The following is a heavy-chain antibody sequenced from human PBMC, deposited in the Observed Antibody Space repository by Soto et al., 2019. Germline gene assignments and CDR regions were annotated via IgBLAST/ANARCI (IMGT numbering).Heavy chain of an antibody. Sequence: PSETLSLTCTVSGGSIRNYYWSWIRQPPGKGLEWIGFIYYSGNTNYNPSLKSRVTISVDTSKNQFSLKMTSVTAADTAVYYCAVTTANEYFHYWGQGTLVTVSS. J-gene: IGHJ1*01. CDR2: IYYSGNT. CDR1: GGSIRNYY. D-gene: IGHD1-1*01. V-gene: IGHV4-59*01. CDR3: AVTTANEYFHY.